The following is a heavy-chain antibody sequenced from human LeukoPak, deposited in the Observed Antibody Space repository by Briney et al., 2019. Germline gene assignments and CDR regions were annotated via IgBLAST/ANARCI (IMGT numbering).Heavy chain of an antibody. CDR3: AKDTVGYCSSTSCSGFDY. Sequence: GGSLRLSCAASGFSFSGYGMHWVRQAPGKGLEWLAVISYDASDEYYADSVKGRFTISRDNSKNMMYLQMNSLRAEDTAVYYCAKDTVGYCSSTSCSGFDYWGQGTLVTVSS. J-gene: IGHJ4*02. D-gene: IGHD2-2*01. CDR2: ISYDASDE. V-gene: IGHV3-30*18. CDR1: GFSFSGYG.